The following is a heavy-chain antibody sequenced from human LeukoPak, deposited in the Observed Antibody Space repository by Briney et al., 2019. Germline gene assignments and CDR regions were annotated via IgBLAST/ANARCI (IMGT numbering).Heavy chain of an antibody. D-gene: IGHD6-13*01. Sequence: GGSLRLSCAASGFTFSSYSMNWVRQAPGKGLEWVSSISSSSSYIYYADSVKGRFTISRDNAKNSLYLQMNSLRAEDTAVYYCAKDLRAYQQSTNTNFDYWGQGSLVTVSS. J-gene: IGHJ4*02. CDR1: GFTFSSYS. V-gene: IGHV3-21*01. CDR3: AKDLRAYQQSTNTNFDY. CDR2: ISSSSSYI.